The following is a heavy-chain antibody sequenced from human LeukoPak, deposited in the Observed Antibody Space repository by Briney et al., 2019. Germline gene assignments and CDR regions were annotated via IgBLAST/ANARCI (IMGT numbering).Heavy chain of an antibody. CDR3: ARSFASSGLDH. J-gene: IGHJ4*02. D-gene: IGHD6-19*01. CDR2: IHHSGDT. CDR1: GYSITSIYY. Sequence: SETLSLTCTVSGYSITSIYYWGWIRPPPGKGLEWIGRIHHSGDTAYNPSLKSRVTISVDTSKSQFSLKLSSVTAADTAVYYCARSFASSGLDHWGQGTLVTVSS. V-gene: IGHV4-38-2*02.